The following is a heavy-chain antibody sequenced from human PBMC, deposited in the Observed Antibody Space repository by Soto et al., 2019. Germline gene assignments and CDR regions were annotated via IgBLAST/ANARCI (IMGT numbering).Heavy chain of an antibody. CDR1: GGSISSSSYY. V-gene: IGHV4-39*01. Sequence: QLHLQESGPGLVKPSETLSLTCTVSGGSISSSSYYWGWIRQPPGKGLEWIGNVYYGGSTYYNPSLESRVTISVETSKSQFSLELSSVTAADTAVYYCAGGDYYHSSGYYFYYYTMDVWGQGTTVTVSS. D-gene: IGHD3-22*01. J-gene: IGHJ6*02. CDR2: VYYGGST. CDR3: AGGDYYHSSGYYFYYYTMDV.